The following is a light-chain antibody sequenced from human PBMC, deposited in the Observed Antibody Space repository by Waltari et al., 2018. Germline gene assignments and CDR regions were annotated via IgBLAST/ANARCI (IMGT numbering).Light chain of an antibody. CDR3: QQYDGIVVT. CDR1: QTVSTIA. Sequence: IVLTQSPGTLSLSPGDRATLSCRASQTVSTIALSRYQQKPGQAPRVPIYSTYNRATGXXDRFSGRGSGTAFPLTINRLAPEDFAMYYCQQYDGIVVTFGGGTKVEI. V-gene: IGKV3-20*01. J-gene: IGKJ4*01. CDR2: STY.